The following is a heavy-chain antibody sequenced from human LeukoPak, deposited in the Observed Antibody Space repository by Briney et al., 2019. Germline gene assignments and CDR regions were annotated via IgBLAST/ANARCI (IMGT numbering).Heavy chain of an antibody. J-gene: IGHJ5*02. CDR3: AREPGYYYGSGREIWFDP. Sequence: PSQTLSLTCTVSGGSISSGGYYWSWIRQHPGKGLEWIGYIYYSGSTYYNPSLKSRVTISVDTSKNQFSLKLSSVTAADTAVYYCAREPGYYYGSGREIWFDPWGQGTLVTVSS. D-gene: IGHD3-10*01. V-gene: IGHV4-31*03. CDR1: GGSISSGGYY. CDR2: IYYSGST.